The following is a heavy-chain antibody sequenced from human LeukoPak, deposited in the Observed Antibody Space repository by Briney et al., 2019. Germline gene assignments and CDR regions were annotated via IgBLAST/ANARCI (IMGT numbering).Heavy chain of an antibody. CDR1: GFTFSSYG. J-gene: IGHJ4*02. CDR3: ARDGDTSGHYSLNDY. CDR2: ISYDGSNE. V-gene: IGHV3-33*05. D-gene: IGHD3-22*01. Sequence: PGRSLRLSCAASGFTFSSYGMHWVRQAPGKGLEWVAVISYDGSNEYYADSVKGRFTISRDNSKNTLYLQMNSLRAEDTALYYCARDGDTSGHYSLNDYWGQGTLVTVSS.